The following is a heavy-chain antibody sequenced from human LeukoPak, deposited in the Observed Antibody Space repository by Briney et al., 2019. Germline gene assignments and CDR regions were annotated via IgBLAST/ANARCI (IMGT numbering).Heavy chain of an antibody. J-gene: IGHJ6*03. D-gene: IGHD3-9*01. CDR1: GFTFSSYE. CDR3: ARDNDDISDYYYYMDV. CDR2: ISSSGSTI. Sequence: GGSLRLSCAASGFTFSSYEMNWVRQAPGEGVEWVSYISSSGSTIYYAAYVKGRFTITRDTAKTSLYLQMNSLRAEDTAVYYCARDNDDISDYYYYMDVWGKGTTVTVSS. V-gene: IGHV3-48*03.